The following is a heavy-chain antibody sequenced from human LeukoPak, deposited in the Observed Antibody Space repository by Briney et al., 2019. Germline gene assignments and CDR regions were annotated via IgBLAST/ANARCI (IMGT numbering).Heavy chain of an antibody. CDR2: MHQDGSVT. CDR1: GFTFTAYA. CDR3: ARGRGWVDH. V-gene: IGHV3-7*01. Sequence: GGSLRLSCAASGFTFTAYAMSWFRQTPGKGLEWVGNMHQDGSVTNYVDAVKGRFTISRDNARNSVFLQLNSLRAEDTALYYCARGRGWVDHWGQGTLVTVSS. D-gene: IGHD3-16*01. J-gene: IGHJ4*02.